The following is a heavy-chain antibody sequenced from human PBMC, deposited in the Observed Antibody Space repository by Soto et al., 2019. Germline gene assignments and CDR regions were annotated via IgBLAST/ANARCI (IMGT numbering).Heavy chain of an antibody. Sequence: GGSLRLSCAASGFSFVNYAMNWVRQAPGKGLEWVSGLSGSGTSTYYADSVKGRFTISRDNSRDTLYLQMNSLRAEDTAVYYCARDSRYYYYGMDVWGQGTTVTVSS. J-gene: IGHJ6*02. CDR2: LSGSGTST. V-gene: IGHV3-23*01. CDR3: ARDSRYYYYGMDV. CDR1: GFSFVNYA.